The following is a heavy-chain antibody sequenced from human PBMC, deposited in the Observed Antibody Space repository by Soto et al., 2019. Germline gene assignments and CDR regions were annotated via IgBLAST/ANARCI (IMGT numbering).Heavy chain of an antibody. D-gene: IGHD1-26*01. CDR3: GRGGVFTLYYYYREV. CDR2: IKQEGSEK. CDR1: GFTFSSYW. Sequence: GGSLRLSCAASGFTFSSYWMSWVRQAPGKGLEWVANIKQEGSEKYYVDSVKGRFTISRDNAKNSLYLQMNSLRAEDTAVYYCGRGGVFTLYYYYREVGGKGTSVTFPS. J-gene: IGHJ6*03. V-gene: IGHV3-7*04.